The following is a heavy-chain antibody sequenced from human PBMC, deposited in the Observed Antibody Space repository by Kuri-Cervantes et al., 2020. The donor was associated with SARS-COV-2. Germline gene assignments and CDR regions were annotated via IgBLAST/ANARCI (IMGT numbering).Heavy chain of an antibody. CDR3: ASPGLLA. CDR1: GFTFSSYS. V-gene: IGHV3-21*01. Sequence: GESLKISCAASGFTFSSYSMNWVRQAPGKGLEWVSSISSSSSYIYYADSVKGRFTISRDNAKNTLYLQMNSLRAEDTAVYYCASPGLLAWGQGTLVTVSS. CDR2: ISSSSSYI. J-gene: IGHJ4*02.